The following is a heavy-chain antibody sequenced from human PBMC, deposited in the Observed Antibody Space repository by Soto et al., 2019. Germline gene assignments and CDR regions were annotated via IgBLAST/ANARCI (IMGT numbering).Heavy chain of an antibody. CDR1: GFTFSIYS. CDR2: ISHDGSDI. CDR3: ARDAYNYGYFNS. D-gene: IGHD3-16*01. J-gene: IGHJ4*02. V-gene: IGHV3-30-3*01. Sequence: SLRLSCAASGFTFSIYSMHWVRKAPGKGLEWVAVISHDGSDIYYDESVKVRFTISRENSNSTLFLHMNSLRPEDTAVYYCARDAYNYGYFNSWGQGTLVTVSS.